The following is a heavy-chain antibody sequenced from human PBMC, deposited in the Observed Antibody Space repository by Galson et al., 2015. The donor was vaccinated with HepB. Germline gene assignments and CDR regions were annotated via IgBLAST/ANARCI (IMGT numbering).Heavy chain of an antibody. Sequence: SLRLSCAASGFTFNSYTMSWVRQAPGKGLEWVSGIIDSGSTTYYADSVKGRFTISRDNSKNTLYLQMNSLRAEDTALYYCAKGRISSWLFDYWGQGTLVTVSS. D-gene: IGHD6-13*01. CDR2: IIDSGSTT. CDR3: AKGRISSWLFDY. CDR1: GFTFNSYT. J-gene: IGHJ4*02. V-gene: IGHV3-23*01.